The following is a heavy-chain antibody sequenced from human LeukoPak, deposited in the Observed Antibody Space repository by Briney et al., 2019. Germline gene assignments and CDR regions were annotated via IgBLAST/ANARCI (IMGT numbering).Heavy chain of an antibody. Sequence: ASVKVSCKAPGNTFAGHNIHWMRQAPGQGLELMGWINPDRGGTDYARQFQGRVTMTSDTSIRAAYMELSSLVSEDSAVYFCAISIQAAAIPAFDYWGQETLVTVSS. V-gene: IGHV1-2*02. J-gene: IGHJ4*02. CDR1: GNTFAGHN. D-gene: IGHD6-25*01. CDR3: AISIQAAAIPAFDY. CDR2: INPDRGGT.